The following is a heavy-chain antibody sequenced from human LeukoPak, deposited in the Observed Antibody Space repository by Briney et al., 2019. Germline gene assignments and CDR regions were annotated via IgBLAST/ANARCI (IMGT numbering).Heavy chain of an antibody. V-gene: IGHV3-53*01. CDR1: GFTVSSSY. CDR3: ARKTGDC. CDR2: VYSGSST. J-gene: IGHJ4*02. D-gene: IGHD1-14*01. Sequence: GSLRLSCAVSGFTVSSSYMSWVRQAPGKGLEWVSVVYSGSSTYYADSVKGRFTISRDNAKNSLYLQMNSLRVEDTAVYYCARKTGDCWGQGTLVIVSS.